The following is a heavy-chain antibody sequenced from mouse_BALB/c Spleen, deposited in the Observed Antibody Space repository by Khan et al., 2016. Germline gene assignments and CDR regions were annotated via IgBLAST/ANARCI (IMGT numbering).Heavy chain of an antibody. Sequence: EVKLEESGGGLVQPGGSMKLPCVASGFTFSNYWMNWVRQSPEKGLEWVAEIRLKSNNYATHYAESVKGRFTISRDDSKSSVYLQMNNLRAEDTGIYYCTRRYGNAMDYWGQGTSVTVSS. CDR1: GFTFSNYW. CDR3: TRRYGNAMDY. V-gene: IGHV6-6*02. CDR2: IRLKSNNYAT. J-gene: IGHJ4*01. D-gene: IGHD2-10*02.